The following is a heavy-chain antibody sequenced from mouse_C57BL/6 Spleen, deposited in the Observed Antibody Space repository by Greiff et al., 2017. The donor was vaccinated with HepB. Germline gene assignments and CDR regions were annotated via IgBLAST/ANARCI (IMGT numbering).Heavy chain of an antibody. Sequence: EVKLMESGGGLVQPGGSLSLSCAASGFTFTDYYMSWVRQPPGKALEWLGFIRNKANGYTTEYSASVKGRFTISRDNSQSILYLQMNALRAEDSATYYCARSRATIYFDYWGQGTTLTVSS. CDR2: IRNKANGYTT. V-gene: IGHV7-3*01. CDR1: GFTFTDYY. D-gene: IGHD2-1*01. CDR3: ARSRATIYFDY. J-gene: IGHJ2*01.